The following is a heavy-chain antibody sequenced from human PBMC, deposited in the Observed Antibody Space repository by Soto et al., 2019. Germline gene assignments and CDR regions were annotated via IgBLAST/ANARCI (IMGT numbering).Heavy chain of an antibody. D-gene: IGHD6-19*01. CDR3: ARVGSGIAVHDYYGMDV. J-gene: IGHJ6*02. CDR2: IYYSGST. CDR1: CGSISSYY. Sequence: QVQLQESGPGLVKPSETLSLTCTVSCGSISSYYWSWIRQLPGKGLEWIGCIYYSGSTNYNPSLKIRVTTSVDTSNTQFSLDLSSGTAADTAVYYCARVGSGIAVHDYYGMDVWGQGTTVTVSS. V-gene: IGHV4-59*01.